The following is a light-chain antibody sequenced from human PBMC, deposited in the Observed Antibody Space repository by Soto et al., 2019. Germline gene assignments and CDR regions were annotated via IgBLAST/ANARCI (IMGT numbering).Light chain of an antibody. J-gene: IGKJ1*01. CDR1: QSLVYSDGNTY. Sequence: DVVMTQSPLSLPVTPGQPASISCRSIQSLVYSDGNTYLNWFQQRPGQSPRRLIYKVSNRDSGVPDRFSGGGSGTEFTLTISSLQPDDFATYYCQQNNSYPWTLGKGTRWIS. V-gene: IGKV2-30*01. CDR2: KVS. CDR3: QQNNSYPWT.